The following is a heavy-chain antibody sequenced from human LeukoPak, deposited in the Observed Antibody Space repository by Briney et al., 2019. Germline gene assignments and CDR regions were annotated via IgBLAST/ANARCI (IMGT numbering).Heavy chain of an antibody. CDR2: FDPEDGET. CDR1: GYTLTELS. CDR3: ATVSALLGYCSSTSCGFMDY. D-gene: IGHD2-2*01. J-gene: IGHJ4*02. V-gene: IGHV1-24*01. Sequence: ASVKVSCKVSGYTLTELSMHWVRQAPGKGLEWMGGFDPEDGETIYAQKFQGRVTMTEDTSTDTAYMELSSLRSEDTAVYYCATVSALLGYCSSTSCGFMDYWGQGTLVTVSS.